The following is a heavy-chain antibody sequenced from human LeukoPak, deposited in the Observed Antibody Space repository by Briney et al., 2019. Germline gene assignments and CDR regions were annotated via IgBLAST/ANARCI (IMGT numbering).Heavy chain of an antibody. J-gene: IGHJ6*03. CDR2: NYTSGST. D-gene: IGHD6-19*01. CDR3: ARGVGEVAVAGGVHYYYYMDV. V-gene: IGHV4-4*07. Sequence: PSETLSLTCTVSGVSISSYYWSWIRQPAGKGLEWIGRNYTSGSTNYNPSLKSRVTMSVDTSKNQFSLKLSSVTAADTAVYYCARGVGEVAVAGGVHYYYYMDVWGKGTTVTISS. CDR1: GVSISSYY.